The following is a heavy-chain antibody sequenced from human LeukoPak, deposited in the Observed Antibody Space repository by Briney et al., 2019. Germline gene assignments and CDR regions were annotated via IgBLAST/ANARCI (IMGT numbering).Heavy chain of an antibody. J-gene: IGHJ4*02. D-gene: IGHD3-3*01. CDR3: ARSARLMKGVVEVTAFDD. CDR2: ISGSGSRR. Sequence: PGGSLRLSCAASGFTFSSYEMTWVRQAPGMGLEWVSYISGSGSRRNYADSVKGRFTISRDNAKNSLYLQMNNLRAEDTAVYYCARSARLMKGVVEVTAFDDWGQGTLVTVSS. CDR1: GFTFSSYE. V-gene: IGHV3-48*03.